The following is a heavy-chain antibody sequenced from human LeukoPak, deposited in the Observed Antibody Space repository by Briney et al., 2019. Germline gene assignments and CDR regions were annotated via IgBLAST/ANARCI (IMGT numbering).Heavy chain of an antibody. CDR3: AARGVGADPFDY. J-gene: IGHJ4*02. V-gene: IGHV1-46*01. CDR1: GYTFTSYY. CDR2: INPSGGST. Sequence: ASVKVSCKASGYTFTSYYMHWVRQAPGQGLEWMGIINPSGGSTSYAQKFQGRVTMTRDTSTGTVYMELSSLRSEDTAVYYCAARGVGADPFDYWGQGTLVTVSS. D-gene: IGHD1-26*01.